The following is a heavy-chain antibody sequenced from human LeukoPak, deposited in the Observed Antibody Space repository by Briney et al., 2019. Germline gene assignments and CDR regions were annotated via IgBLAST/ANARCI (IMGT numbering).Heavy chain of an antibody. CDR3: ASPIWSGGPYGY. J-gene: IGHJ4*02. D-gene: IGHD3-3*01. V-gene: IGHV4-34*01. CDR2: INHSGST. Sequence: SETLSHTCAVYGGSFSGYYWRWIRQPPGKALEWIGEINHSGSTNYNPSLKSRVTISVDTSKNQFSLKLSSVTAADTAVYYCASPIWSGGPYGYWGQGTLVTVSS. CDR1: GGSFSGYY.